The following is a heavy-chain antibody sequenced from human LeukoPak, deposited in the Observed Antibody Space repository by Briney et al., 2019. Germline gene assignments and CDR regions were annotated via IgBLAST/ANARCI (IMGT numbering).Heavy chain of an antibody. D-gene: IGHD3-10*01. V-gene: IGHV1-2*02. Sequence: ASVKVSCKASGYIFTGYYMHWVRQAPGQGLEWMGWINPNSGGTNYAQKFQGRVTMTRDTSISTAYMELSRLRSDDTAVYYCARDQGWFGDYYMDVWGKGTTVTISS. CDR2: INPNSGGT. CDR3: ARDQGWFGDYYMDV. CDR1: GYIFTGYY. J-gene: IGHJ6*03.